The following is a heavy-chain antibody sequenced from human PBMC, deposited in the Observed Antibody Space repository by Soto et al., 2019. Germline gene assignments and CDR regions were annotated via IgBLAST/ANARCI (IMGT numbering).Heavy chain of an antibody. J-gene: IGHJ4*02. CDR1: GFTFDDYA. CDR2: ISWNSGSI. CDR3: AKGPQQWLPCPLDY. D-gene: IGHD6-19*01. Sequence: PGGSLRLSCAASGFTFDDYAMHWVRQAPGKGLEWVSGISWNSGSIGYADSVKGRFTISRDNAKNSLYLQMNSLRAEDTALYYCAKGPQQWLPCPLDYWGQGTLVTVSS. V-gene: IGHV3-9*01.